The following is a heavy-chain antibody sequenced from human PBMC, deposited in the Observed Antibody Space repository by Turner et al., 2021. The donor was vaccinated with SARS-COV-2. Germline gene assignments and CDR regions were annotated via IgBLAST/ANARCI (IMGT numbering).Heavy chain of an antibody. Sequence: EVQLLESGGGLVKPGGSLRLSCAASGFTFSSYNMNWVRQDRGKGLAWVSSISSSRSYIYYANSGKGRFTIARDNAKNSLYLQMNSLRAEDTAVYYCARDRIVRNWNDVPKPTYGMDVWGQGTTVTVSS. J-gene: IGHJ6*02. CDR3: ARDRIVRNWNDVPKPTYGMDV. D-gene: IGHD1-20*01. V-gene: IGHV3-21*01. CDR1: GFTFSSYN. CDR2: ISSSRSYI.